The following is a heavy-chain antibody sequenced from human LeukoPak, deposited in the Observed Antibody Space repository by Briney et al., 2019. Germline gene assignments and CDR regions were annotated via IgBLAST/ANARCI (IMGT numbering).Heavy chain of an antibody. D-gene: IGHD3-10*01. J-gene: IGHJ4*02. V-gene: IGHV3-30*18. CDR1: GFTFGSYG. Sequence: PGGSLRLSCAASGFTFGSYGMPWVRQAPGKGLEWVAVISYDGSNKYYADSVKGRFTISRDNSKNTLYLQMNSLRAEDTAVYYCAKDFTMVRGVFDYWGQGTLVTVSS. CDR3: AKDFTMVRGVFDY. CDR2: ISYDGSNK.